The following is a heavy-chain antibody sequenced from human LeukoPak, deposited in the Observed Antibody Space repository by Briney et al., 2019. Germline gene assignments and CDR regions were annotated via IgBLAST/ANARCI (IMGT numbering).Heavy chain of an antibody. Sequence: ASETLSLTCTVSGGSLSSGGLYWSWIRQPPGKALEWIGYIYYSGSTSYNPSLKSRVTISVDTSKNQFSLKLSSVTAADTAVYYCVGDSSSLVFDYWGQGTLVTVSS. D-gene: IGHD6-6*01. CDR3: VGDSSSLVFDY. J-gene: IGHJ4*02. CDR2: IYYSGST. CDR1: GGSLSSGGLY. V-gene: IGHV4-61*08.